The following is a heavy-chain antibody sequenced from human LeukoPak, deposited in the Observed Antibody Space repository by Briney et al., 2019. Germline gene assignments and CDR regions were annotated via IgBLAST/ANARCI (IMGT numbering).Heavy chain of an antibody. D-gene: IGHD3-22*01. J-gene: IGHJ4*02. CDR1: GFTFAEFA. CDR2: INCHSDLT. V-gene: IGHV3-9*01. Sequence: RRCLRLSRAPSGFTFAEFATRGGPHTPRGGLEWGLGINCHSDLTTYADSVKGRFTISRDNSKNSLFLQMHSLKVEDTAFYFCANDGATSFYDSRAFDSWGQGTLVSVSS. CDR3: ANDGATSFYDSRAFDS.